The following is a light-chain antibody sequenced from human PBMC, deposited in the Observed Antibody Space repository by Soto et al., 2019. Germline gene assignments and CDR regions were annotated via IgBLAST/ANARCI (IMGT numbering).Light chain of an antibody. Sequence: QSALTQPPSASGSPGQSVTISCTGTSSDVGGYNYVSSYQQYPGRAPKLMIYEVTKRPSGVPDRFSGSKSGNTASLTVSGLQAEDEADYYCSSYAASNNFYFVFGGGTKLTVL. CDR3: SSYAASNNFYFV. CDR1: SSDVGGYNY. CDR2: EVT. J-gene: IGLJ3*02. V-gene: IGLV2-8*01.